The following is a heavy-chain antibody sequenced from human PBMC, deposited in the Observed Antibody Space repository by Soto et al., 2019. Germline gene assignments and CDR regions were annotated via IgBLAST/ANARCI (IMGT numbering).Heavy chain of an antibody. CDR2: IIPIFGTA. D-gene: IGHD6-13*01. CDR3: ARGGQQLTKAHFDY. CDR1: GGTFSSYA. J-gene: IGHJ4*02. V-gene: IGHV1-69*13. Sequence: SVKVSCKASGGTFSSYAISWVRQAPGQGLEWMGGIIPIFGTANYAQKFQGRVTITADESTSTAYMELSSLRSEDTAVYYCARGGQQLTKAHFDYWGQGTLVTVSS.